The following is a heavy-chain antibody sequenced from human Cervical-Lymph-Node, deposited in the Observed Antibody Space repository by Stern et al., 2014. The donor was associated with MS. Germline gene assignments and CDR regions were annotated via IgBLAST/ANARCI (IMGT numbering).Heavy chain of an antibody. V-gene: IGHV3-30*01. J-gene: IGHJ4*02. CDR2: ISYDGSNK. Sequence: VQLVESGGGVVQPGRSLRLSCAASGFTFSSYAMHWVRQAPGKGLEWVAVISYDGSNKYYADSVKGRFTISRDNSKNTLYLQMNSLRAEDTAVYYCARDRSYGLFDYWGQGTLVTVSS. CDR3: ARDRSYGLFDY. D-gene: IGHD5-18*01. CDR1: GFTFSSYA.